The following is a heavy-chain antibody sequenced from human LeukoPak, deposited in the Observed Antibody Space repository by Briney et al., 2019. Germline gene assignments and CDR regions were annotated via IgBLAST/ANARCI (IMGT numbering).Heavy chain of an antibody. Sequence: SETLSLTCTVSGGFISSYYWSWIRQAPGKGLEWIGYIYYSGSTNYDPSLKSRVTISVDTSKNQFSLKLSSVTAADTAVYYCVRDRYYYDSSGYHVFDYWGQGTLVTVSS. CDR1: GGFISSYY. CDR3: VRDRYYYDSSGYHVFDY. D-gene: IGHD3-22*01. V-gene: IGHV4-59*01. J-gene: IGHJ4*02. CDR2: IYYSGST.